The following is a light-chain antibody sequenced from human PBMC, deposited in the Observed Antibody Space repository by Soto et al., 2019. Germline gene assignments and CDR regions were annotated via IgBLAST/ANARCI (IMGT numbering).Light chain of an antibody. V-gene: IGKV3-15*01. J-gene: IGKJ5*01. CDR2: GAS. CDR3: QHYDSLTIT. Sequence: EIVMTQSPATLSVSPGERATLSCRASQSVSSNLAWYQQKAGQDPRLLMYGASTRAIGIPGRFSGSGSGTDFNLTISRLEPEEFAVFYCQHYDSLTITGGQGTRREIK. CDR1: QSVSSN.